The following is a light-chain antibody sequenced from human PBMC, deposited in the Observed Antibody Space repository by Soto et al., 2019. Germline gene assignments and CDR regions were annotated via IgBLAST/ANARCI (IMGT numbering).Light chain of an antibody. J-gene: IGKJ1*01. CDR3: QQSYSPPRT. CDR1: QSISSW. Sequence: IQLTRSPSTLSASVGDRVTIAGRASQSISSWLAWYQQKPGKAPKLLIYDASSLESGVPSRFSGSGSGTDFTLTISNLQPEDFATYYCQQSYSPPRTFGQGTKVDI. V-gene: IGKV1-5*01. CDR2: DAS.